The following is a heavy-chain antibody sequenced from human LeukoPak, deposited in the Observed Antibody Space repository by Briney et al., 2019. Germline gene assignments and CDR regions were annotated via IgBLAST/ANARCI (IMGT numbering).Heavy chain of an antibody. J-gene: IGHJ4*02. CDR1: GFTFSDYY. CDR2: INHSGST. D-gene: IGHD6-6*01. CDR3: ARGPGIAARGPPDY. V-gene: IGHV4-34*01. Sequence: GSLRLSCAASGFTFSDYYMSWIRQAPGKGLEWIGEINHSGSTNYNPSLKSRVTISVDTSKNQFSLKLSSVTAADTAVYYCARGPGIAARGPPDYWGQGTLVTVSS.